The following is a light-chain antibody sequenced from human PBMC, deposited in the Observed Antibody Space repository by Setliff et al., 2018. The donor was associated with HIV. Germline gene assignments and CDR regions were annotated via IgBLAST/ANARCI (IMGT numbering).Light chain of an antibody. CDR2: EVK. J-gene: IGLJ1*01. V-gene: IGLV2-14*01. Sequence: QSALAQPASVSGSPGQSITISCTGTTSDVGGYNYVSWYQQHPGKAPKLIIYEVKNRPSGVSNRFSGSKSGNTASLTISRLQAEDEADYYCSSYAITNTLPFGTGTKV. CDR3: SSYAITNTLP. CDR1: TSDVGGYNY.